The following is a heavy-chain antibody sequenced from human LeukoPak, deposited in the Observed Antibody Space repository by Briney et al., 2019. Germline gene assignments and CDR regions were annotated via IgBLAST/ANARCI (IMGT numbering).Heavy chain of an antibody. CDR1: GFTFSSYA. J-gene: IGHJ4*02. V-gene: IGHV3-30-3*01. D-gene: IGHD1-26*01. Sequence: GGSLRLSCAASGFTFSSYAMHWVRQAPGKGLEWVAVISYGGSNKYYADSVKGRFTISRDNSKNTLYLQMNSLRAEDTAVYYCARGGSYYKLFDYWGQGTLVTVSS. CDR3: ARGGSYYKLFDY. CDR2: ISYGGSNK.